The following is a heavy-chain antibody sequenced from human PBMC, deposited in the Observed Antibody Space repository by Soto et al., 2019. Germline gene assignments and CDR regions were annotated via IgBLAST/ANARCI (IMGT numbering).Heavy chain of an antibody. CDR2: ISYDGSNK. D-gene: IGHD3-3*01. CDR3: AKDQLHPLEWLPSYGTDV. V-gene: IGHV3-30*18. J-gene: IGHJ6*02. Sequence: PGGSLRLSCAASGSTFSSYGMHWVRQAPGKGLEWVAVISYDGSNKYYADSVKGRFTISRDNSKNTLYLQMNSLRAEDTAVYYCAKDQLHPLEWLPSYGTDVWGQGTTVTVSS. CDR1: GSTFSSYG.